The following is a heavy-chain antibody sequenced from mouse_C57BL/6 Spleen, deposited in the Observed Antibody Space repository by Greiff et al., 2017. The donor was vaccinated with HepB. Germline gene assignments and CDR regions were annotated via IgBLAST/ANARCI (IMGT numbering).Heavy chain of an antibody. D-gene: IGHD1-1*01. CDR2: ISSGGSYT. CDR3: ASAVITTVVVHWYFDV. Sequence: EVMLVESGGDLVKPGGSLKLSCAASGFTFSSYGMSWVRQTPDKRLEWVATISSGGSYTYYPDSVKGRFTISRDNAKNTLYLQMSSLKSEDTAMYYCASAVITTVVVHWYFDVWGTGTTVTVSS. J-gene: IGHJ1*03. V-gene: IGHV5-6*01. CDR1: GFTFSSYG.